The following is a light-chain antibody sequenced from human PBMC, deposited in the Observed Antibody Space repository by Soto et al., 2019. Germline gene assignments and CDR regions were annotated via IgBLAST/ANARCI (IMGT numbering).Light chain of an antibody. CDR1: QSTGRN. CDR3: QQSYSTPPT. Sequence: DIQMTQSPASLSASVGDRVTISCRASQSTGRNLNWYQQKPGKAPTLLMFTSSNLQSGVPSRFSGSGSGTDFIFTISSLQPEDFATYYCQQSYSTPPTFGQGTKV. J-gene: IGKJ1*01. V-gene: IGKV1-39*01. CDR2: TSS.